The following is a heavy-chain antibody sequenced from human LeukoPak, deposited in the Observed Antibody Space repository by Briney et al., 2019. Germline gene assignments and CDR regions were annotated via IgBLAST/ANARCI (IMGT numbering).Heavy chain of an antibody. D-gene: IGHD3-9*01. V-gene: IGHV3-33*01. J-gene: IGHJ4*02. CDR3: ARDPGVLRYFGGPDY. CDR1: GFTFSSYG. Sequence: GGSLRLSCAASGFTFSSYGMHWVRQAPGKGLEWVAVIWYDGSNKYYADSVKGRFTISRDNSKNTLYLQMNSLRAEDTTVYYCARDPGVLRYFGGPDYWGQGTLVTVSS. CDR2: IWYDGSNK.